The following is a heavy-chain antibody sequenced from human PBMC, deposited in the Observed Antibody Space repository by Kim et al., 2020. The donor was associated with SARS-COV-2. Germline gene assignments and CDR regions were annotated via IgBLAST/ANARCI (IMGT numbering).Heavy chain of an antibody. CDR3: VRGDSSAWYAFYYYGMD. Sequence: GGSLRLSCAASGFTFSSYSMNWVRQVPGKGLEWVSYISSSGSTEYYADSVKGRFTISRDNAKSSLFLRMNSLRVEDTAVYYCVRGDSSAWYAFYYYGMD. J-gene: IGHJ6*01. CDR2: ISSSGSTE. D-gene: IGHD6-13*01. V-gene: IGHV3-48*04. CDR1: GFTFSSYS.